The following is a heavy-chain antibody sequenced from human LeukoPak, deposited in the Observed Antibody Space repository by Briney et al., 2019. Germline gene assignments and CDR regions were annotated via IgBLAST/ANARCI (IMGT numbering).Heavy chain of an antibody. CDR2: IYTSGTI. D-gene: IGHD3-10*01. V-gene: IGHV4-4*08. CDR3: ARDSGTTGEVKFDP. Sequence: SETLSLTCTVSGGSISSYYWSWIRQPPGKGLEWIGYIYTSGTITYNPSLKSRVTMSVDTSKNQFSLKLSSVTAADTAVYYCARDSGTTGEVKFDPWGQGTLVTVSS. CDR1: GGSISSYY. J-gene: IGHJ5*02.